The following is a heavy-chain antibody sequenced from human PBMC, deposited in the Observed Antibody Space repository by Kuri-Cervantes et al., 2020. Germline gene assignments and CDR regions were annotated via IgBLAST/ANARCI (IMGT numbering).Heavy chain of an antibody. D-gene: IGHD4-17*01. CDR3: HGDYVGQDGWPTDY. J-gene: IGHJ4*02. CDR2: ISSSSSYI. V-gene: IGHV3-21*01. Sequence: GESLKISCAASGFTFSSYGMHWVRQAPGKGLEWVSSISSSSSYIYYADSVKGRFTISRDNAKNSLYLQMNSLRAEDTAVYYCHGDYVGQDGWPTDYWGQGTLVTVSS. CDR1: GFTFSSYG.